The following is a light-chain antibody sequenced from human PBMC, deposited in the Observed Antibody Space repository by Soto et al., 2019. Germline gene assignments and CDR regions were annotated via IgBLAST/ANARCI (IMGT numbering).Light chain of an antibody. CDR2: AAS. CDR1: RAIASF. Sequence: IQLTQSPSSLSASVGDRVTITCRASRAIASFLTWYEQKPGTAPKRLVYAASTFQSGVPSRFRGSRSGTDYTLTIASLQPEDFANYYCQQNISIPITFGQGTRLEIK. CDR3: QQNISIPIT. V-gene: IGKV1-9*01. J-gene: IGKJ5*01.